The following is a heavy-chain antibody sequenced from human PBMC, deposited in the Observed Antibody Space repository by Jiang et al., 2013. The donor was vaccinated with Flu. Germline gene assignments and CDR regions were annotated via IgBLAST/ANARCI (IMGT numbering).Heavy chain of an antibody. Sequence: QLLESGGGVVQPGRSLRLSCAASGFTFSSYAMHWVRQAPGKGLEWVAVISYDGSNKYYADSVKGRFTISRDNSKNTLYLQMNSLRAEDTAVYYCVRPLNDFWSGYYDAIFDYWGQGTLVTVSS. J-gene: IGHJ4*02. V-gene: IGHV3-30-3*01. D-gene: IGHD3-3*01. CDR2: ISYDGSNK. CDR3: VRPLNDFWSGYYDAIFDY. CDR1: GFTFSSYA.